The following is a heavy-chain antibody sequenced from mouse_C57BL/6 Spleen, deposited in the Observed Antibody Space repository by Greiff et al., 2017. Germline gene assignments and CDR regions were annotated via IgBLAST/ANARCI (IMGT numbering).Heavy chain of an antibody. CDR3: ARGWDEGYLDY. D-gene: IGHD4-1*01. J-gene: IGHJ2*01. Sequence: VQVVESGAELMKPGASVKLSCKATGYTFTGYWIEWVKQRPGHGLEWIGEILPGGGSTNYNEKFKGKATFTADTSSNTAYMQLSSLTTEDAAIYYCARGWDEGYLDYWGQGTTLTVSS. CDR1: GYTFTGYW. CDR2: ILPGGGST. V-gene: IGHV1-9*01.